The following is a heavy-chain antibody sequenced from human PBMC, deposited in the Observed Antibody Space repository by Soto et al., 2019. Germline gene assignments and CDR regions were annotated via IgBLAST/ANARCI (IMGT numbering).Heavy chain of an antibody. V-gene: IGHV4-59*01. CDR2: MYYSGSI. J-gene: IGHJ4*02. CDR1: GDSISSLY. CDR3: AKSLWDTSGWKTDY. D-gene: IGHD6-19*01. Sequence: QVQLQESGPGLVKPSETLSLTCTVSGDSISSLYWSWIRQPPGKGLEWIGYMYYSGSINYNPFLQSRFTISVDPSKNQFSLRLSSVTAADTAVYYCAKSLWDTSGWKTDYWGQGTLVTVSS.